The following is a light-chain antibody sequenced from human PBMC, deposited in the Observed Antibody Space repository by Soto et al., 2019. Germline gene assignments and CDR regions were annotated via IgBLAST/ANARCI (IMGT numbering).Light chain of an antibody. CDR2: GVS. J-gene: IGKJ1*01. V-gene: IGKV3-20*01. CDR1: QSIISRY. Sequence: EIVLTQSPGTLSLSPGERATLSCRASQSIISRYLAWYQHKPGQAPSLLIYGVSNRATGIPERFSGSGSGTDFTLTISTLQSEDFAIYYCRHYNNWPPWTFGQGTKVDIK. CDR3: RHYNNWPPWT.